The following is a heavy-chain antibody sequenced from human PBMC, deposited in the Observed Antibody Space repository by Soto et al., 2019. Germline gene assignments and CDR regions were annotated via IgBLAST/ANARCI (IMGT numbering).Heavy chain of an antibody. Sequence: ASVKVSCKVSGYTLTELSMHWVRQAPGKGLEWMGGFDPEDGETIYAQKFQGRVTMTEDTSTDTAYMELSSLRSEDTAVYYCATYDNWNFLDYFDYWGQGTLVTVSS. D-gene: IGHD1-7*01. CDR2: FDPEDGET. CDR1: GYTLTELS. V-gene: IGHV1-24*01. J-gene: IGHJ4*02. CDR3: ATYDNWNFLDYFDY.